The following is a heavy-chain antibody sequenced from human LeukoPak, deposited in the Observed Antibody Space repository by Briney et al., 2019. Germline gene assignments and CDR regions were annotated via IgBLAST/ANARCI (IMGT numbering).Heavy chain of an antibody. CDR3: ARGRGY. CDR1: SGSITSGNYY. V-gene: IGHV4-39*07. Sequence: PSETLSLTCTVSSGSITSGNYYWDWIRQPPGKGLEWIGGSDYSGNTYYNPSLKSRVTISVDTSKNQFSLKLSSVTAADTAVYYCARGRGYWGQGTLVTVSS. J-gene: IGHJ4*02. D-gene: IGHD2-15*01. CDR2: SDYSGNT.